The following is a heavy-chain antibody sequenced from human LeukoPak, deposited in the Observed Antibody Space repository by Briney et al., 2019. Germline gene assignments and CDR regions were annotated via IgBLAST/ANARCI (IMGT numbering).Heavy chain of an antibody. CDR1: GYTFTGYY. D-gene: IGHD6-13*01. CDR2: INPNSGGT. CDR3: ARARAGSPIGDY. J-gene: IGHJ4*02. V-gene: IGHV1-2*06. Sequence: ASVKVSCKASGYTFTGYYMHWVRQAPGQGLEWMGRINPNSGGTNYAQKFQGRVTMTRDTSISTAYMELSRLRSDGTAVYYCARARAGSPIGDYWGQGTLVTVSS.